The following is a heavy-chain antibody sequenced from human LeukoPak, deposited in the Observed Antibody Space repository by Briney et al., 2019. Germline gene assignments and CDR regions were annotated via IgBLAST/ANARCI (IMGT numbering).Heavy chain of an antibody. V-gene: IGHV3-21*01. Sequence: GGSLRLSCAASGFTFVSYTMSWVRQAPGKGLEWVSSISSTSNYISYADSVKGRFTISRDNAKNSLYLQMNSLRAEDTAVYYCARGSTSCSGWGQGTLVTVSS. CDR3: ARGSTSCSG. CDR2: ISSTSNYI. CDR1: GFTFVSYT. D-gene: IGHD2-2*01. J-gene: IGHJ4*02.